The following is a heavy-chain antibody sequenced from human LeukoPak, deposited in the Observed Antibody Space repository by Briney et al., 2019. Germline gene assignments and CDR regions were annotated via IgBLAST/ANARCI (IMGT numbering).Heavy chain of an antibody. J-gene: IGHJ6*02. D-gene: IGHD5-18*01. V-gene: IGHV1-69*04. CDR3: ARDQLFGTAMVATGDYYGMDV. CDR1: GGTFSSYA. Sequence: GASVKVSCKASGGTFSSYAISWVRQAPGQGLEWMGRIIPILGIANYAQKFQGRVTITADKSTSTAYMELSSLRSEDTAVYYCARDQLFGTAMVATGDYYGMDVWGQGTTVTVSS. CDR2: IIPILGIA.